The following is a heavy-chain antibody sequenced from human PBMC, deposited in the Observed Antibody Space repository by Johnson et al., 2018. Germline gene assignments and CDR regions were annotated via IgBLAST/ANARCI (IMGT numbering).Heavy chain of an antibody. Sequence: VQLVESGGGVVQPGRSLRLSCGASGFTFSNFGIHWVRQAPGKGLEWVAHISYGGRNKNYADSVKGRFAISRDNSKNTLYVEMDSLRAEDTAVYYCAKGRWVRYSSRWSDAFDIWGPGPMVTVSS. CDR1: GFTFSNFG. V-gene: IGHV3-30*18. J-gene: IGHJ3*02. CDR2: ISYGGRNK. CDR3: AKGRWVRYSSRWSDAFDI. D-gene: IGHD6-13*01.